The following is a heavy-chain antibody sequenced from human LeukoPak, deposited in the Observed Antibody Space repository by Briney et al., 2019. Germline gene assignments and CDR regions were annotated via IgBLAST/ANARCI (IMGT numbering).Heavy chain of an antibody. CDR2: IYPGDSDI. D-gene: IGHD6-19*01. Sequence: GESLQISCKGSGYSFTTYWIAWVRQMPGKSPEWGGIIYPGDSDIRYSPSFQGQVTISADKSISTAYLQWSSLKASDTAMYYCATPSVAEAFNIWGQGTMVTVSS. CDR1: GYSFTTYW. J-gene: IGHJ3*02. CDR3: ATPSVAEAFNI. V-gene: IGHV5-51*01.